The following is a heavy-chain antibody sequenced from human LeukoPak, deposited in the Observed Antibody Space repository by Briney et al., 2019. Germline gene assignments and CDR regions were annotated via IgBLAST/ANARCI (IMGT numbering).Heavy chain of an antibody. Sequence: ASVKVSCKASGYTFTSYDINWVRQATGQGLEWMGWMNPNSGNTGYAQKFQGRVTMTRNTSISTAYMELSSLRSEDTAVYYCARAEQQLVARSVYGWFDPWGQGTLVTVSS. V-gene: IGHV1-8*01. CDR3: ARAEQQLVARSVYGWFDP. D-gene: IGHD6-13*01. CDR1: GYTFTSYD. J-gene: IGHJ5*02. CDR2: MNPNSGNT.